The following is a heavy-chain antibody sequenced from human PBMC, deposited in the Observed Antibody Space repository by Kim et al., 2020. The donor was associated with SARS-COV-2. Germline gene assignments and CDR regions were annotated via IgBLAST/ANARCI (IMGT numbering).Heavy chain of an antibody. CDR3: ARDTATMGGPLKRFDY. CDR2: IYYSGST. CDR1: VDSVSSANYY. Sequence: SETLSLTCTVSVDSVSSANYYWSWIRQPPGKGLEWIGYIYYSGSTNYNPSLKSRVTISVDTSKNQFSLKLRSVTAADTAVYYCARDTATMGGPLKRFDYWGQGTLVTVSS. V-gene: IGHV4-61*01. J-gene: IGHJ4*02. D-gene: IGHD5-18*01.